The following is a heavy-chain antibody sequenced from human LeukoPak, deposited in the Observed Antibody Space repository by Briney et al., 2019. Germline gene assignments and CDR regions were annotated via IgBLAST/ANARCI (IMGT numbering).Heavy chain of an antibody. J-gene: IGHJ6*02. CDR2: ISYTGST. D-gene: IGHD5-24*01. Sequence: SGTLSLTCTVSGGSISTYYWTWIRQPPGKGLEWIGYISYTGSTNYNLSLKSRVTISLDTSKNQFSLKLSSVTAADTAVYYCARAPRRDDYEPVGGMDVWGQGTTVTVPS. V-gene: IGHV4-59*01. CDR3: ARAPRRDDYEPVGGMDV. CDR1: GGSISTYY.